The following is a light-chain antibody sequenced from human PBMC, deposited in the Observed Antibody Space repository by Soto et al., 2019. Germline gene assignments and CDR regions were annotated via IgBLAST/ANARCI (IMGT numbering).Light chain of an antibody. J-gene: IGLJ1*01. CDR3: CSYAGYNSYV. CDR2: EDT. CDR1: STDVGSSNL. V-gene: IGLV2-23*01. Sequence: QSALTQPASVSGSPGQSITISCTGTSTDVGSSNLVSWYQHHPGKVPKLLIYEDTKRPSGVPARFSASKSGNTASLTISGLQAEDETHYYCCSYAGYNSYVFGSGTKVTVL.